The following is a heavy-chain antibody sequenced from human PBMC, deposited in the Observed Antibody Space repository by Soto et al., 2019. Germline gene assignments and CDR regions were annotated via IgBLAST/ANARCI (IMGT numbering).Heavy chain of an antibody. D-gene: IGHD2-2*01. Sequence: PLETLSLTCAVYGGSFSGYYWSWIRQPPGKGLEWIGEINHSGSTNYNPSLKSRVTISVDTSKNQFSLKLSSVTAADTALYYCAKGGQLLTEGGGYWGQGTLVTVSS. CDR3: AKGGQLLTEGGGY. CDR1: GGSFSGYY. CDR2: INHSGST. V-gene: IGHV4-34*01. J-gene: IGHJ4*02.